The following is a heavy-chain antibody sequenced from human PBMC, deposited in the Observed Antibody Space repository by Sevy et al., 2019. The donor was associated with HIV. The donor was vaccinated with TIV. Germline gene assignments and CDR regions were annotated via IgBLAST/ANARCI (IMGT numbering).Heavy chain of an antibody. Sequence: ASVKVSCKASGYTFTSYGISWVRQAPGQGLEWMGWISAYNGNTNYAQKLQGRVTTTTDTSTSTAYMELRSLRSDDTAVYYCARVRYSSGLYYFDYWGQGTLVTVSS. CDR3: ARVRYSSGLYYFDY. CDR2: ISAYNGNT. D-gene: IGHD6-19*01. V-gene: IGHV1-18*04. J-gene: IGHJ4*02. CDR1: GYTFTSYG.